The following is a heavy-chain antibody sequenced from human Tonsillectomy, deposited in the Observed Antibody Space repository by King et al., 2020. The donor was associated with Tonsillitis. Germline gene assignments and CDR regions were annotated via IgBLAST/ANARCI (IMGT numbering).Heavy chain of an antibody. V-gene: IGHV1-69*04. D-gene: IGHD2-21*02. CDR3: ESLHWRLGFAFDI. CDR2: IIPILGIP. CDR1: GGTFSSYA. Sequence: QLVQSGAEVKKPGSSVKVSCKASGGTFSSYAISWVRQAPGQGLEWMGRIIPILGIPNYAQKFQGRVTITADKSTSTAYMELSSLRSEDTAVYYCESLHWRLGFAFDIWGQGTMVTVSS. J-gene: IGHJ3*02.